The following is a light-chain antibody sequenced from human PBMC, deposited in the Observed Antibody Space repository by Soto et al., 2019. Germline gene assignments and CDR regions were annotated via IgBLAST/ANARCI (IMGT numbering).Light chain of an antibody. Sequence: EIVLTQSPGTLSLSPGERATLSCRASQSVTSNYLAWYQQKPGQAPRILIFAASSRATGIPARFSGSGSGTDFTLTISSLEPEDFAVYYCQQRSNWPLTFGQGTRLENK. CDR3: QQRSNWPLT. V-gene: IGKV3D-20*02. CDR1: QSVTSNY. J-gene: IGKJ5*01. CDR2: AAS.